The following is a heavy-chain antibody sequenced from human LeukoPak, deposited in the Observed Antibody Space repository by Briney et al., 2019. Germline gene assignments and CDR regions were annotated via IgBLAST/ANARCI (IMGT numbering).Heavy chain of an antibody. CDR3: ARDPSGYPDY. CDR1: GFTFSSYE. J-gene: IGHJ4*02. CDR2: ISSSGSTI. V-gene: IGHV3-48*03. D-gene: IGHD3-22*01. Sequence: GGSLRLSCAASGFTFSSYEMNWVRQAPGKGLGWVSYISSSGSTIYYADSVKGRFTISRDNAKNSLYLQTNSLRAEDPAVYYCARDPSGYPDYWGQGTLVTVSS.